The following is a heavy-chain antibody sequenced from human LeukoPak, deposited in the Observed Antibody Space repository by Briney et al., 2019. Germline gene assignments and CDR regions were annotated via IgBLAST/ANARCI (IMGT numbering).Heavy chain of an antibody. CDR3: ARGSSTSAV. Sequence: GGSLRLSCAASGFTFSSYCMHWVRQAPGKGLEWVAVIWYDGSNKYYADSVKGRFTISRDNSKNTLYLQMNSLRAEDTAVYYCARGSSTSAVWGQGTLVTVSS. CDR1: GFTFSSYC. CDR2: IWYDGSNK. D-gene: IGHD2-2*01. V-gene: IGHV3-33*01. J-gene: IGHJ4*02.